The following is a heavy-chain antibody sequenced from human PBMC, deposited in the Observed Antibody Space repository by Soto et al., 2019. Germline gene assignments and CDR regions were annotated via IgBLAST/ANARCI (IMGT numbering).Heavy chain of an antibody. CDR1: GDSVSSNSAA. Sequence: PSQTLSLTCAISGDSVSSNSAAWNWIRQSPSRGLEWLGRTYYRSKWHNDYAVSVKSRITINPDTSKNQFSLQLNSVTPEDTAVYYCARDTTRCSGGSCYSFDPWGQGTLVTVSS. V-gene: IGHV6-1*01. D-gene: IGHD2-15*01. CDR3: ARDTTRCSGGSCYSFDP. J-gene: IGHJ5*02. CDR2: TYYRSKWHN.